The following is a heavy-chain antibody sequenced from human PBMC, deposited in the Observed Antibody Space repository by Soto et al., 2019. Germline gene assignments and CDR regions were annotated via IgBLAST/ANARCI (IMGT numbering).Heavy chain of an antibody. CDR1: GYSFTSYW. J-gene: IGHJ3*02. CDR2: IYPGDSDT. V-gene: IGHV5-51*01. D-gene: IGHD6-13*01. CDR3: ARQSSSGAFDI. Sequence: GESLKISCKGSGYSFTSYWIAWLRQMPGKGLEWMGIIYPGDSDTRYSPSFQGQVTISADKSITTAYLQWSSLRASDTAMYYCARQSSSGAFDIWGQGTMVTVSS.